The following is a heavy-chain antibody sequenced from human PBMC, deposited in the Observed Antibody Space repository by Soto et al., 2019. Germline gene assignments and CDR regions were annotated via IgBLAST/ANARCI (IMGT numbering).Heavy chain of an antibody. J-gene: IGHJ4*02. CDR3: ARVSGTLERYSDLDY. CDR2: ISPRSDYI. CDR1: GFIFSSYS. D-gene: IGHD3-10*01. V-gene: IGHV3-21*06. Sequence: EVQLVESGGGLVKPGGSLRLSCAASGFIFSSYSMNWVRQAPGKGLEWVSSISPRSDYIYFADSMRGRFTIYRDNDQNSLYLHMNNLSAEDTAVYHCARVSGTLERYSDLDYWGQGTLVTVSS.